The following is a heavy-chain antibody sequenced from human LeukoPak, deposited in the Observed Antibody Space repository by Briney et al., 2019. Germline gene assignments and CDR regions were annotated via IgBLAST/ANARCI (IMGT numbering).Heavy chain of an antibody. V-gene: IGHV3-30*04. CDR1: GFTFSSYA. D-gene: IGHD3-3*01. Sequence: PGGSLRLSCAASGFTFSSYAMHWVRQAPGKGLEWVAIISSGGSYKFYADSVKGRFTISRDNSKNTLYLEMKSLRPEDTAVYSCARDRPSTVFGVADYYYMDVWGKGTTVIVSS. J-gene: IGHJ6*03. CDR3: ARDRPSTVFGVADYYYMDV. CDR2: ISSGGSYK.